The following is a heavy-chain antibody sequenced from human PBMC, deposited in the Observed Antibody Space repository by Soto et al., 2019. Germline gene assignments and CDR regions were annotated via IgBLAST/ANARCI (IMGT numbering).Heavy chain of an antibody. CDR2: IYYSGSS. J-gene: IGHJ4*02. D-gene: IGHD3-16*01. CDR3: ARDRSFYDTTDYISGYYFDY. V-gene: IGHV4-59*01. CDR1: GDSISSSY. Sequence: QVQLQESGPGLVKPSETLSLTCTVSGDSISSSYWSWVRQPPGKGLEWLGYIYYSGSSNYKPSLRNRVTMSVDTSKNHFSLNLRSVTAADTAVYYCARDRSFYDTTDYISGYYFDYWGQGILVTVSS.